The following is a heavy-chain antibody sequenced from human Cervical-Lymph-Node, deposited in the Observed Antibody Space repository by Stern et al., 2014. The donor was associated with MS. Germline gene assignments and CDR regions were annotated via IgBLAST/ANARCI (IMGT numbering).Heavy chain of an antibody. CDR2: IYPGDSDT. V-gene: IGHV5-51*01. CDR1: GYTFTHYW. J-gene: IGHJ5*02. D-gene: IGHD4/OR15-4a*01. CDR3: ARRYAGDYGLYNYFDP. Sequence: EVQLVESGAEVKKPGESLKISCKGSGYTFTHYWIGWVRQMSGKGLEWMGVIYPGDSDTRYSPSFQGRVTISADKSINTAYLQWSSLKASDTAMYYCARRYAGDYGLYNYFDPWGQGTLVTVSS.